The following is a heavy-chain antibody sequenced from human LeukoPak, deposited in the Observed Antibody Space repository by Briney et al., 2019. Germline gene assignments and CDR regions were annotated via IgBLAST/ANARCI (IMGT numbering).Heavy chain of an antibody. CDR2: MNPNSGNT. V-gene: IGHV1-8*01. D-gene: IGHD6-13*01. J-gene: IGHJ4*02. CDR1: GYTFTSYD. Sequence: ASVKVSCKASGYTFTSYDINWVRQATGQGLEWMGWMNPNSGNTGYAQKFQGRVTMTRNTSISTAYMELSSLRSEDTAVYYCARDVSEQRLVRRIFDYWGQGTLVTVSS. CDR3: ARDVSEQRLVRRIFDY.